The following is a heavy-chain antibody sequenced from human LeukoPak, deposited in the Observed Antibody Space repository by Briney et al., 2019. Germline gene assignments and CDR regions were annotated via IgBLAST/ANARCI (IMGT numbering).Heavy chain of an antibody. D-gene: IGHD3-22*01. V-gene: IGHV1-2*02. CDR3: ARLYYDSSGFLRRFDY. Sequence: ASVKVSCKASGYTFTGYYMHWVRQAPGQGLEWMGWINPNSGGTNYAQKFQGRVTMTRDTSISTAHMELSRLRSDDTAVYYCARLYYDSSGFLRRFDYWGQGTLVTVSS. J-gene: IGHJ4*02. CDR2: INPNSGGT. CDR1: GYTFTGYY.